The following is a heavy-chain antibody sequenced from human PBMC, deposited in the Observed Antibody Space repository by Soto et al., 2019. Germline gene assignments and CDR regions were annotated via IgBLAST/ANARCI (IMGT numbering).Heavy chain of an antibody. Sequence: PGGSLRLSCAASGFTFSSYGIHWVRQAPGKGLEWVAVISYDGSNKYYADSVKGRFTISRDNSKNTLYLQMNSLRAEDTAVYYCAKDRRWELLVWGQGTLVTVSS. D-gene: IGHD1-26*01. J-gene: IGHJ4*02. V-gene: IGHV3-30*18. CDR2: ISYDGSNK. CDR3: AKDRRWELLV. CDR1: GFTFSSYG.